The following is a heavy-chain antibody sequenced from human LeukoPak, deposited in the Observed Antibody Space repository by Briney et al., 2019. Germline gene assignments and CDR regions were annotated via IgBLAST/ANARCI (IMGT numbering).Heavy chain of an antibody. D-gene: IGHD3-10*01. CDR1: GFAFSDYG. J-gene: IGHJ4*02. Sequence: GGSLRLSCTASGFAFSDYGMTWVRQAPGKGLEWVSFIRSMAHGGTTEYAASVKGRFTISRDDSKGIAYLQMSSLKTGDTAVYYCARGAMVRGANYYFDYWGQGALVTVSS. V-gene: IGHV3-49*04. CDR2: IRSMAHGGTT. CDR3: ARGAMVRGANYYFDY.